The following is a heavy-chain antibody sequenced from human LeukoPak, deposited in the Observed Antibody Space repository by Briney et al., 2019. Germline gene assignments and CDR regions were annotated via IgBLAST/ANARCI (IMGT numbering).Heavy chain of an antibody. CDR3: ARGGEGYHFGSASQDY. CDR1: GGSFSGYY. V-gene: IGHV4-34*01. D-gene: IGHD3-10*01. J-gene: IGHJ4*02. Sequence: KPSETLSLTCTVYGGSFSGYYWSWIRQPPGKELEWIGEINYSGSTNYNPFLKSRVTISVDTSRNQFSLKLTSVTAVDTAIYYCARGGEGYHFGSASQDYWGQGTLVTVSS. CDR2: INYSGST.